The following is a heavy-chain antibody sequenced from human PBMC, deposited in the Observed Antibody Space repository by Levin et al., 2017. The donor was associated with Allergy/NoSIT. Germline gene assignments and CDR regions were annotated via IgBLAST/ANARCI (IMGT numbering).Heavy chain of an antibody. CDR3: ARDGSYYYGSGSYSPYVFDS. CDR1: GFTFDDYG. V-gene: IGHV3-20*04. Sequence: AGGSLRLSCAASGFTFDDYGMSWVRQAPGKGLEWVSGVNWNGGITGYADSVKGRFTISRDNAKNSLYLQMNSLRAADTALYYCARDGSYYYGSGSYSPYVFDSWGQGTLVTVSS. CDR2: VNWNGGIT. J-gene: IGHJ4*02. D-gene: IGHD3-10*01.